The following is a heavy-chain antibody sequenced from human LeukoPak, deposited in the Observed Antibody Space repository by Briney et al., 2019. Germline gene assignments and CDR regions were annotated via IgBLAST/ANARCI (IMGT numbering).Heavy chain of an antibody. V-gene: IGHV3-23*01. D-gene: IGHD3-22*01. CDR2: ISGSGGST. CDR3: AKLGGKYYYDSSGRTGAFDI. CDR1: GFTFSSYA. J-gene: IGHJ3*02. Sequence: PGGSLRLSCAASGFTFSSYAMSWVRQAPGKGLEWVSAISGSGGSTYYADSVKGRYTISRDNSKNTLYLQMNSLRAEDTAVYYCAKLGGKYYYDSSGRTGAFDIWGQGTMVTVSS.